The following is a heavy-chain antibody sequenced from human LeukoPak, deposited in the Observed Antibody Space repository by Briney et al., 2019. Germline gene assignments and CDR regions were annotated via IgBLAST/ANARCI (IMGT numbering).Heavy chain of an antibody. Sequence: GASVKVSCKASGYTFTGYYMHWVGQAPGQGLEWMRWINPNSGGTNYPQKFQARVTMTRHTSISTAYIELSRLRSDHTAVYYCARALRRGIAEAGPDYWGQGTLVTVSS. D-gene: IGHD6-19*01. CDR3: ARALRRGIAEAGPDY. CDR1: GYTFTGYY. J-gene: IGHJ4*02. V-gene: IGHV1-2*02. CDR2: INPNSGGT.